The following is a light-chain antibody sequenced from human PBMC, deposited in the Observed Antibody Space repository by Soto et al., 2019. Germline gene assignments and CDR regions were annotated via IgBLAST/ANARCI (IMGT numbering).Light chain of an antibody. J-gene: IGLJ1*01. CDR3: SSYTTSSSYV. CDR2: DVT. CDR1: SSDVGGYIY. Sequence: QSALTQPASVSGSPGQSITISCTGTSSDVGGYIYVSWYQQHPGKAPELMIYDVTSRPSGVSYRFSGSKSGNTASLTISGLQAEDVADYYCSSYTTSSSYVFGTGTKATVL. V-gene: IGLV2-14*01.